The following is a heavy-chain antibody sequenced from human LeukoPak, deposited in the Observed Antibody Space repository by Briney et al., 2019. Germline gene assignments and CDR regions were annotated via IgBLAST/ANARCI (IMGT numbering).Heavy chain of an antibody. CDR1: GFTFSSYW. J-gene: IGHJ3*02. CDR3: AKDRLYYDFWSGYYVPDAFDI. V-gene: IGHV3-23*01. CDR2: ISGSGGST. Sequence: GGSLRLSCAASGFTFSSYWMSWVRQAPGKGLEWVSAISGSGGSTYYADSVKGQFTISRDNSKNTLYLQMNSLRAEDTAVYYCAKDRLYYDFWSGYYVPDAFDIWGQGTMVTVSS. D-gene: IGHD3-3*01.